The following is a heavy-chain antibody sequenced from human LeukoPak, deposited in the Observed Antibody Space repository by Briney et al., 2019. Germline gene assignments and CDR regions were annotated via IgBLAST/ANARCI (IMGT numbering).Heavy chain of an antibody. CDR2: MNPNSGNT. Sequence: ASVKVSCKASGYTFTGYYMHWVRQATGQGLEWMGWMNPNSGNTGYAQKFQGRVTMTRNTSISTAYMELSSLRSEDTAVYYCARGGCTNGVCYSGYYYYYGMDVWGQGTTVTVSS. D-gene: IGHD2-8*01. V-gene: IGHV1-8*02. J-gene: IGHJ6*02. CDR3: ARGGCTNGVCYSGYYYYYGMDV. CDR1: GYTFTGYY.